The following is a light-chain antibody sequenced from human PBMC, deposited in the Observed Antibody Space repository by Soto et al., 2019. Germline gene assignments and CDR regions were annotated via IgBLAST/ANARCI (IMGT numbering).Light chain of an antibody. J-gene: IGKJ1*01. CDR2: KAS. Sequence: DIQMTQSPSTLSASVGDRVTITCRASQSISSWLAWYQQNPGKAPKLLIYKASSLESGVPSRFSGSGSGTEVTLTISSLQPDDFATYYCQQYDSFSQTFGQGTKVEIK. CDR1: QSISSW. CDR3: QQYDSFSQT. V-gene: IGKV1-5*03.